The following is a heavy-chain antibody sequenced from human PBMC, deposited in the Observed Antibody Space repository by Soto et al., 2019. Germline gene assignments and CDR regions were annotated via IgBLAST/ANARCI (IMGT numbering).Heavy chain of an antibody. CDR3: AKDWEWLQRLGVFDI. Sequence: LRLSCAASGFTFSSYGMHWVRQAPGKGLEWVAVISYDGSNKYYADSVKGRFTISRDNSKNTLYLQMNSLRAEDTAVYYCAKDWEWLQRLGVFDIWGQGTMVT. D-gene: IGHD3-3*01. V-gene: IGHV3-30*18. CDR1: GFTFSSYG. CDR2: ISYDGSNK. J-gene: IGHJ3*02.